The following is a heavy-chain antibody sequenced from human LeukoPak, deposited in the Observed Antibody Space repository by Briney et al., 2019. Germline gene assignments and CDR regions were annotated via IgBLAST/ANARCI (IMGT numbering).Heavy chain of an antibody. CDR1: GFTFSSYA. CDR2: ISGSGGST. CDR3: AKPGPHIALGYYYYMDV. V-gene: IGHV3-23*01. J-gene: IGHJ6*03. Sequence: PGGSLRLSCAASGFTFSSYAMSWVRQAPGKGLEWVSGISGSGGSTYYADSVKGRFTISRDNSKNTLYQQMNSLGAEDTAVYYCAKPGPHIALGYYYYMDVWGKGTTVTVSS.